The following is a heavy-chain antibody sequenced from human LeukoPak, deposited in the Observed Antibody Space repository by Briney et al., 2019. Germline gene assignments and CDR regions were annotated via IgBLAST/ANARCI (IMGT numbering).Heavy chain of an antibody. CDR2: INTNGTST. V-gene: IGHV3-74*01. J-gene: IGHJ4*02. CDR1: GFTFSSYW. Sequence: GGSLRLSCAASGFTFSSYWMYWVRQAPGKGLVWVLRINTNGTSTSYADSVKGRFTISRDNAKNTLYLQMNSLRPEDTAVYYCALSRTLDYWGQGTLVTVSS. CDR3: ALSRTLDY. D-gene: IGHD3-16*02.